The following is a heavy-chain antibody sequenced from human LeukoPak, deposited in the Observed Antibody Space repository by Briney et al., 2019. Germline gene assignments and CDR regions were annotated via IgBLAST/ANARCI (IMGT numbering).Heavy chain of an antibody. CDR1: GGSFSGYY. D-gene: IGHD3-10*01. CDR3: ARGHRYYGSGSYLGRFDY. V-gene: IGHV4-34*01. J-gene: IGHJ4*02. CDR2: INHSGST. Sequence: SETLSLTCAVSGGSFSGYYWSWIRQPPGKGLEWIGEINHSGSTNYNPSLKSRVTISVDTSKNQFSLKLSPVTAADTAVYYCARGHRYYGSGSYLGRFDYWGQGTLVTVSS.